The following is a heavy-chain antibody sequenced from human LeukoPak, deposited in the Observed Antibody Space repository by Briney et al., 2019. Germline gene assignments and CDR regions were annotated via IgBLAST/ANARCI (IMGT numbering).Heavy chain of an antibody. CDR2: INTAGET. J-gene: IGHJ6*02. CDR1: GFTFSNYD. V-gene: IGHV3-13*01. CDR3: ARISRSWYLDMDV. Sequence: PGGSLRLSCAASGFTFSNYDMHWVRQTAGKGLEWVSAINTAGETYYPGSARGRFTISREDAKNSLYLQMNSLRAEDTAVYYCARISRSWYLDMDVWGQGTTVTVSS. D-gene: IGHD6-13*01.